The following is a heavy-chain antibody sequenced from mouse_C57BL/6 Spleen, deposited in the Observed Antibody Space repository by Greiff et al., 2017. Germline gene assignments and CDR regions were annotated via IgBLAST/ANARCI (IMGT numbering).Heavy chain of an antibody. J-gene: IGHJ2*01. D-gene: IGHD3-3*01. CDR2: IYPGDGDT. CDR1: GYAFSSYW. V-gene: IGHV1-80*01. CDR3: ARGERGQCGY. Sequence: QVQLQQSGAELVKPGASVKISCKASGYAFSSYWMNWVKQRPGKGLEWIGQIYPGDGDTNYNEKFQGKATLTVDKSSSTAYMQLSSLTSADSAVYCCARGERGQCGYWGQGTTLTVSA.